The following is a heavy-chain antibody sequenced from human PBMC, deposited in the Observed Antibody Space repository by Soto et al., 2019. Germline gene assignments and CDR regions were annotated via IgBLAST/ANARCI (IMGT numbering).Heavy chain of an antibody. CDR1: GFTFSNYA. V-gene: IGHV3-30-3*01. Sequence: GGSLRLSCVASGFTFSNYAIHWVRQPPGKGLEWVAVISYDGSNKYYADSVKGRFTISRDNSKNTLYLQMNSLRAEDMAVYYCATEAVETATVMAPDHWGQGTLVTVSS. CDR2: ISYDGSNK. D-gene: IGHD5-18*01. CDR3: ATEAVETATVMAPDH. J-gene: IGHJ4*02.